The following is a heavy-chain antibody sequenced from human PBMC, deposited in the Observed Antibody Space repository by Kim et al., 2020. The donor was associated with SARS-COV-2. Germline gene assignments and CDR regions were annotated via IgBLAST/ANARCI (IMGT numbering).Heavy chain of an antibody. CDR1: GFSFSNYA. J-gene: IGHJ4*02. CDR3: VKDSSSWYQIDY. Sequence: GGSLRLSCSASGFSFSNYAMHWVRQAPGKGLECVSGIRNKGGNTYYADSVKGRFTISRDNSKNTLYLQMTGLRVEDTAVFYCVKDSSSWYQIDYWGQGTLVTVSS. D-gene: IGHD6-13*01. V-gene: IGHV3-64D*09. CDR2: IRNKGGNT.